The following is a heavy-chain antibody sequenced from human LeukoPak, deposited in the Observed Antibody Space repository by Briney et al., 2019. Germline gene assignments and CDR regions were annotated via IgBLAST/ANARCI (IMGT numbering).Heavy chain of an antibody. CDR1: GFTCSSYT. V-gene: IGHV3-23*01. D-gene: IGHD7-27*01. J-gene: IGHJ4*02. CDR2: ITTGDGNT. CDR3: AKDGGLWVSAHWGDS. Sequence: GGSQRRSCTASGFTCSSYTMTWVRQAPGKGLKWVSTITTGDGNTYYADSVEGRFTVSRDDSKNTLYLQMNSLRAEDTAVYYCAKDGGLWVSAHWGDSWGRGTLVTVSS.